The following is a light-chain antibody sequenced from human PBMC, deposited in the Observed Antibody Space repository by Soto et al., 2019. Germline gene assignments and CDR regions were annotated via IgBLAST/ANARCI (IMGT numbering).Light chain of an antibody. Sequence: EIVMTQSPATLSASPGERATLSCRVSQSVTNNLAWYQQKAGKAPRLPIYGASTRATGIPARFSGSGSGTEFSLTISSLQSEDFAVYFCQEYSLWPLTFGGGTKVEIK. CDR2: GAS. V-gene: IGKV3-15*01. J-gene: IGKJ4*01. CDR3: QEYSLWPLT. CDR1: QSVTNN.